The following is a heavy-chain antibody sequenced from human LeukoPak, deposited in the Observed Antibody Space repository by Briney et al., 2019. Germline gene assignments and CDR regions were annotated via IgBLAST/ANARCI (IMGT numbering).Heavy chain of an antibody. J-gene: IGHJ5*02. CDR3: ARAMTTVTTDWFDP. D-gene: IGHD4-17*01. Sequence: GGSLRLSCAASGFTFDDYAMHWVRQAPGKGLEWVSAISGSGGNTYYADSVNGRFTISRDNSKNTLYLQMNSLRAEDTAVYYCARAMTTVTTDWFDPWGQGTLVTVSS. CDR2: ISGSGGNT. CDR1: GFTFDDYA. V-gene: IGHV3-23*01.